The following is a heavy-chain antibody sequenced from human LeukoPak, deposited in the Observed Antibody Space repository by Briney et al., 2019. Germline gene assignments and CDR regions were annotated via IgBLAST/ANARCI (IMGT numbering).Heavy chain of an antibody. Sequence: GGSLRLSCAASGFTFSSYFMHWVRQAPGKGLEYVSAISSDGDSTYYANSVKGRFTISRDNSKNTLYLQMNSLRAEDTAVYYCAKDHRPYDSSGYPDYWGQGTLVTVSS. D-gene: IGHD3-22*01. CDR3: AKDHRPYDSSGYPDY. CDR2: ISSDGDST. V-gene: IGHV3-64*01. J-gene: IGHJ4*02. CDR1: GFTFSSYF.